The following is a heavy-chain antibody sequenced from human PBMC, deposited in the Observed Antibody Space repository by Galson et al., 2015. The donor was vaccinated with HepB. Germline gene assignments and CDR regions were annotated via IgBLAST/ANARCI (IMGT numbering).Heavy chain of an antibody. J-gene: IGHJ4*02. D-gene: IGHD6-13*01. CDR2: IKQDGSEK. CDR1: GFTFSSYW. CDR3: AREGRIAAAAAFDY. Sequence: SLRLSCAASGFTFSSYWMSWVRQAPGKGLEWVANIKQDGSEKYYVDSLKGRFTISRDNAKNSLFLQMNSLRAEDTAVYYCAREGRIAAAAAFDYWGQGTLVTVSS. V-gene: IGHV3-7*01.